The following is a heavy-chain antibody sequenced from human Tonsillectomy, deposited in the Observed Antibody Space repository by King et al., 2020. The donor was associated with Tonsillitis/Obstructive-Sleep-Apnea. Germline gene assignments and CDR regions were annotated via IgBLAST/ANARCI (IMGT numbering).Heavy chain of an antibody. CDR3: AKAIVVGAWWFDP. CDR2: ISYDGSNK. CDR1: GFTFSSYG. J-gene: IGHJ5*02. Sequence: QLVQSGGGVVQPGRSLRLSCAASGFTFSSYGMHWVRQAPGKGLEWVAVISYDGSNKYYADSVKGRFTISRDNSKNTLYLQMNSLRAEDTAVYYCAKAIVVGAWWFDPWGQGTLVTVSS. V-gene: IGHV3-30*18. D-gene: IGHD2-21*01.